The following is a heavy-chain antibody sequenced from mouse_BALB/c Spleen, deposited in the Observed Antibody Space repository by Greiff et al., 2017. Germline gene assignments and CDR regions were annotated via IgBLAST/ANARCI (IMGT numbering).Heavy chain of an antibody. CDR3: ARGAPRPYYFDY. CDR2: ISYSGST. D-gene: IGHD2-10*02. Sequence: VQLKQSGPGLVKPSQSLSLTCTVTGYSITSDYAWNWIRQFPGNQLEWMGYISYSGSTSYNPSLKSRISITRDTSKNQFFLQLNSVTTEDTATYDCARGAPRPYYFDYWGQGTTLTVSS. V-gene: IGHV3-2*02. J-gene: IGHJ2*01. CDR1: GYSITSDYA.